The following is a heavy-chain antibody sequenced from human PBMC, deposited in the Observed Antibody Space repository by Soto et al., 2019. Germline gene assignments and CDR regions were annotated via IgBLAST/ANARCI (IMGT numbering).Heavy chain of an antibody. CDR1: GFTVSNNY. CDR3: ATAFCTDGSSCGFDY. CDR2: LYSDGST. D-gene: IGHD2-8*01. V-gene: IGHV3-53*01. J-gene: IGHJ4*02. Sequence: EVQLVESGGGLIQPGGSLRLSCAASGFTVSNNYMSWVRQAPGKGLEPVSVLYSDGSTNYADSVKGRFTISRDIPKNTLNLQMNSLRVEDTALYYCATAFCTDGSSCGFDYWGQGTLVTVSS.